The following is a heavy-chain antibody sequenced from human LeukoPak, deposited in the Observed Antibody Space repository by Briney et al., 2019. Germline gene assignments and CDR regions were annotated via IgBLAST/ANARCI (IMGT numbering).Heavy chain of an antibody. CDR2: ISGSGTTK. CDR1: GFTFSSYG. V-gene: IGHV3-48*02. D-gene: IGHD4-17*01. Sequence: TGGSLRLSCAASGFTFSSYGMNWVRQAPGKGLEWVSYISGSGTTKYYGDSVKGRFTISRDNAKNSLYLQMNSLKDVDTAVYYCAKSATRTVSHIDYWGQGTLVIVSS. CDR3: AKSATRTVSHIDY. J-gene: IGHJ4*02.